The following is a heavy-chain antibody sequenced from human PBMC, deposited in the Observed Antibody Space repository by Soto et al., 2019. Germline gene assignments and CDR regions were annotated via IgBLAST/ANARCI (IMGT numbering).Heavy chain of an antibody. CDR2: ISSSSSYI. CDR3: ARPDRDWYFDL. J-gene: IGHJ2*01. CDR1: GFTLSTYS. Sequence: GXSLRLSCAASGFTLSTYSLNWFRQAPGKGLEWVSSISSSSSYIYYADSVKGRFTISRDNAKNSLYLQMNSLRAEDTAVYYCARPDRDWYFDLWGRGTLVTVSS. V-gene: IGHV3-21*01.